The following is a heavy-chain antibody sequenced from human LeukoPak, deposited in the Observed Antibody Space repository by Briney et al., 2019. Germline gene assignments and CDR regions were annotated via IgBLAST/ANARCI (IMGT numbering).Heavy chain of an antibody. Sequence: ASVKVSCKASGYTSIGYYMHWVRQAPGQGLEWMGWINPSSGGTNYAQKFQGRVTMTRDTSISTAYMELSRLISDDTAVYYCARDYDSSGYQPPDYWGQGTLVTVSS. CDR1: GYTSIGYY. J-gene: IGHJ4*02. CDR2: INPSSGGT. D-gene: IGHD3-22*01. CDR3: ARDYDSSGYQPPDY. V-gene: IGHV1-2*02.